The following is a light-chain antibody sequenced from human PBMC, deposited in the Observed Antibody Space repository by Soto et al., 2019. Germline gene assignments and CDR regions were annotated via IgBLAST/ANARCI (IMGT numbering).Light chain of an antibody. V-gene: IGLV2-14*03. CDR1: SSDVGGYNY. Sequence: QSVLTQPASVSGSPGQSITISCTGTSSDVGGYNYVSWYQHHPGKAPKLMIYDVSNRPSGVSNRFSGSKSGNTASLTISGLQPEDEAVYYCSSYPSRSTLLYLFGTGPKVTVL. CDR2: DVS. CDR3: SSYPSRSTLLYL. J-gene: IGLJ1*01.